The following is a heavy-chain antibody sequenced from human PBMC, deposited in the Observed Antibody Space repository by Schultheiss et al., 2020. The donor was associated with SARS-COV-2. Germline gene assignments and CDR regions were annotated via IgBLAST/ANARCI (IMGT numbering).Heavy chain of an antibody. Sequence: SETLSLTCTVSRDSVSSGDFYCSWIRQPPGKGLEWIGYTYYSGDTHYNPSLKSRATISVDTAKNQFSLQLSSVTAADTAVYYCARYYYDGTGDNWFDPWGQSVQVTGSS. J-gene: IGHJ5*02. CDR2: TYYSGDT. V-gene: IGHV4-30-4*01. D-gene: IGHD3-3*01. CDR3: ARYYYDGTGDNWFDP. CDR1: RDSVSSGDFY.